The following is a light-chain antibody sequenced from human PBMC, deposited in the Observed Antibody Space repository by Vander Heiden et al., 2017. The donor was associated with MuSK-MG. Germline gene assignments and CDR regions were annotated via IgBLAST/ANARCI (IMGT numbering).Light chain of an antibody. CDR1: QSVGTW. Sequence: DIQMTQSPYTLSASVGDRVTITCRASQSVGTWMAWYQQKPGKAPRLLIYDASRFESGVPSRFSGSGSGTEFTLTISSLQPDDFATYFCQHYNSYPWTFGQGTKVEIK. CDR3: QHYNSYPWT. J-gene: IGKJ1*01. V-gene: IGKV1-5*01. CDR2: DAS.